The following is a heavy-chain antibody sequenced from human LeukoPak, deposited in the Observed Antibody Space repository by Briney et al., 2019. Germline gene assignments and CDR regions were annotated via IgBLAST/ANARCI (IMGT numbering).Heavy chain of an antibody. V-gene: IGHV1-18*01. CDR3: ARGSRGLYYYDSSGYSTGY. CDR2: ISAYNGKT. Sequence: ASVKVSCKASGYTFTSYGISWVRQAPGPGLEWMGWISAYNGKTNYAHKLQGRVTMTTDTSSSTAYMELRSMRSDDTAVYYCARGSRGLYYYDSSGYSTGYWGQGTLVTVSS. CDR1: GYTFTSYG. D-gene: IGHD3-22*01. J-gene: IGHJ4*02.